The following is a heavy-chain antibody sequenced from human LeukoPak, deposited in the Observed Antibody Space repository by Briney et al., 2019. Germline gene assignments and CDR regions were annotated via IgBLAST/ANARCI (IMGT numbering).Heavy chain of an antibody. V-gene: IGHV1-69*13. J-gene: IGHJ5*02. Sequence: SVKVSCKASGGTFSSYAISWVRQAPGQGLEWMGGIIPIFGTANYAQKFQGRVTITADESTSTAYMELSSLRSEDTAVYYCAVVAATHRWFDPWGQGALVTVSS. CDR2: IIPIFGTA. CDR3: AVVAATHRWFDP. D-gene: IGHD2-15*01. CDR1: GGTFSSYA.